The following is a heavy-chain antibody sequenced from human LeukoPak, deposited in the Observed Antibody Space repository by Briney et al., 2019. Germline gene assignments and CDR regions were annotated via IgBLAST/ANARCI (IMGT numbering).Heavy chain of an antibody. V-gene: IGHV4-30-4*01. CDR2: INYSGST. Sequence: SETLSLTCTVSGGSISSGDYYWSWIRQPPGKGLEWIGYINYSGSTYYTPSLKSRVTISVDTSKNQFSLKLSSVTAADTAVYYCARGRGSSGYPHYFDYWGQGTLVTVSS. D-gene: IGHD3-22*01. J-gene: IGHJ4*02. CDR1: GGSISSGDYY. CDR3: ARGRGSSGYPHYFDY.